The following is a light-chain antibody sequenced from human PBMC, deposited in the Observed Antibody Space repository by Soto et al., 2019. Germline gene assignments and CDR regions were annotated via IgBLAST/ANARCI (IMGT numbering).Light chain of an antibody. V-gene: IGKV3-15*01. CDR3: QQYNAWPPMYT. J-gene: IGKJ2*01. Sequence: DIVMTQSPATLSVSPGERATLSCRASQSVSSSFAWYQQKPGQPPRLLIYDTSTRATGIPARFSASGSGTEFTLTISSLQSEDFAVYYCQQYNAWPPMYTFGQGTKLEIK. CDR2: DTS. CDR1: QSVSSS.